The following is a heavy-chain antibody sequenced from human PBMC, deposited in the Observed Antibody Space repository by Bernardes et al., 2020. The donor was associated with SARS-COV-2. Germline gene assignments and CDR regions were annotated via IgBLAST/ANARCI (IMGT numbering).Heavy chain of an antibody. CDR1: GGCFSGYY. D-gene: IGHD3-10*01. CDR2: INHSGST. J-gene: IGHJ6*02. V-gene: IGHV4-34*01. CDR3: ARGRDGSGSYYRIYYYYYGMDV. Sequence: SEPLSLTCAVYGGCFSGYYWSWIRQPPGKGLEWIGEINHSGSTNYNPSLKSRVTISVDTSKNQFSLKLSSVTAADTAVYYCARGRDGSGSYYRIYYYYYGMDVWGQGTTVTVSS.